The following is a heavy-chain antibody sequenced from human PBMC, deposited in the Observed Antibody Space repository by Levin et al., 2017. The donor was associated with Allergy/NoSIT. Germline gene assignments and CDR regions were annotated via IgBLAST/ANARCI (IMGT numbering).Heavy chain of an antibody. CDR2: INSDGSST. J-gene: IGHJ4*02. CDR1: GFSFSTYW. Sequence: GESLKISCAASGFSFSTYWMHWVRQAPGKGLVWISRINSDGSSTSYADSVRGRFTISRDNAKNTLFLQMNSLRAEDTAVYYCARPRVVVAAPDFDYWGQGTLVTVSS. CDR3: ARPRVVVAAPDFDY. V-gene: IGHV3-74*01. D-gene: IGHD2-15*01.